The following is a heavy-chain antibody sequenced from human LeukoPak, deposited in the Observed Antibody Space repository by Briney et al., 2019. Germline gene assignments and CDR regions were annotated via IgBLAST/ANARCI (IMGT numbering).Heavy chain of an antibody. CDR1: GSSISSSSYY. CDR3: ARHPYSGYDFPLDY. J-gene: IGHJ4*02. D-gene: IGHD5-12*01. CDR2: IYYSGST. Sequence: PSETLSLTCTVSGSSISSSSYYWGWIRQPPGKGLEWIGSIYYSGSTYYNPSLKSRVTISVDTSKNQFSLKLSSVTAADTAVYYCARHPYSGYDFPLDYWGQGTLVTVSS. V-gene: IGHV4-39*01.